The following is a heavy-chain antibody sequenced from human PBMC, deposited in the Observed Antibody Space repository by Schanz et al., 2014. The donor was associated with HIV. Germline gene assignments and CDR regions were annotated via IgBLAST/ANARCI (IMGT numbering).Heavy chain of an antibody. CDR3: AKEMYGIVAGPFDY. J-gene: IGHJ4*02. CDR1: GFNFSSYG. Sequence: QVQLVESGGGVVQPGRSLRLSCAASGFNFSSYGMHWVRQAPGKGLEWVALIWYDGGNKYYADSVEGRFTISRDNAKNSLYLQMNSLRTEDTAFYYCAKEMYGIVAGPFDYWGRGTLVTVSS. CDR2: IWYDGGNK. V-gene: IGHV3-33*03. D-gene: IGHD5-12*01.